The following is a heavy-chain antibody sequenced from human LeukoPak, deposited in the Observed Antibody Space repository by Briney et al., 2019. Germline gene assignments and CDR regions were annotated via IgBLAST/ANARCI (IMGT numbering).Heavy chain of an antibody. D-gene: IGHD6-13*01. CDR1: GIPFSDYY. CDR2: ISSTSSYT. J-gene: IGHJ4*02. V-gene: IGHV3-11*03. CDR3: AAGTAADY. Sequence: GGPLRLSCVVSGIPFSDYYMNWIRQAPGKGLEWISSISSTSSYTGYADSVKGRFTISRDNAQNALFLQMNSLRVEDTAVYYCAAGTAADYWGQGTRVAVSS.